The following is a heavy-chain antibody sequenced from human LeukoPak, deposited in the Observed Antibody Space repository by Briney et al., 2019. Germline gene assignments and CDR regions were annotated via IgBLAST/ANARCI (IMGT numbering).Heavy chain of an antibody. Sequence: GGSQRLSCAASGFTFSSYSMTWVRQAPGKGLEWVSSISSSSYIYYADSVKGRFTISRDNAKNSLYLQMNSLRAEDTAVYYCARGFTSGFDYWGQGTLVTVSS. CDR1: GFTFSSYS. CDR2: ISSSSYI. V-gene: IGHV3-21*01. D-gene: IGHD7-27*01. J-gene: IGHJ4*02. CDR3: ARGFTSGFDY.